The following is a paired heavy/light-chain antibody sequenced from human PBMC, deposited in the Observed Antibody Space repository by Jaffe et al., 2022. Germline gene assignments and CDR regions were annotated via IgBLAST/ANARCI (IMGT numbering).Light chain of an antibody. Sequence: DIQMTQSPSSLSASVGDRVTITCRASQGIRNYLAWFQQKPGKAPKSLIYAASSLQSGVPSKFSGSGSGTDFTLTISSLQPEDFATYYCQQYNSYPWTFGQGTKVEIK. V-gene: IGKV1-16*02. CDR1: QGIRNY. CDR2: AAS. J-gene: IGKJ1*01. CDR3: QQYNSYPWT.
Heavy chain of an antibody. CDR3: AREVSYDSGSL. CDR1: GYSISSGHY. V-gene: IGHV4-38-2*02. Sequence: QVQLQESGPGLVKPSETLSLTCAVSGYSISSGHYWGWIRQPPGKGLEWIGSIYHSGSTYYNPSLKSRVTISVDTSKNQFSLKLSSVTAADTAVYYCAREVSYDSGSLWGQGTMVTVSS. J-gene: IGHJ3*01. D-gene: IGHD3-10*01. CDR2: IYHSGST.